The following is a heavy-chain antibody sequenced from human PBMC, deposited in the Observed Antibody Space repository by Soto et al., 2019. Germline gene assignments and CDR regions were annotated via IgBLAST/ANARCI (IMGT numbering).Heavy chain of an antibody. V-gene: IGHV4-34*01. CDR3: ARIGGITPHDP. D-gene: IGHD3-10*01. J-gene: IGHJ5*02. CDR2: INHSGST. Sequence: PEETLSLTCTVYGGSFSGYYWSWIRQPPGKGLEWIGEINHSGSTNYNPSLKSRVTISVDTSKNQFSLKLSSVTAADTAVYYCARIGGITPHDPWGQGTLVTVSS. CDR1: GGSFSGYY.